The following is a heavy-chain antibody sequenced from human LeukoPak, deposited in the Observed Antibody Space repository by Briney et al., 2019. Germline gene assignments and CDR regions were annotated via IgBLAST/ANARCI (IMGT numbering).Heavy chain of an antibody. CDR2: INSDGSST. CDR1: GFTFSSYW. D-gene: IGHD3-16*02. V-gene: IGHV3-74*01. J-gene: IGHJ3*02. CDR3: ARVDPWLYRSDAFDI. Sequence: GGSLRLSCAASGFTFSSYWMHWVRQAPGKGLVWVSRINSDGSSTSYADSVKGRFTISRDNAKNTLYLQMNSLGAEDTAVYYCARVDPWLYRSDAFDIWGQGTMVTVSS.